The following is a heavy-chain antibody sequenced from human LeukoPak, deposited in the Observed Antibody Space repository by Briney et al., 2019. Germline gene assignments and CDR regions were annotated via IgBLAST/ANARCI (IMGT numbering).Heavy chain of an antibody. D-gene: IGHD6-19*01. Sequence: GGSLRLSCAASGFTFSSYGMHWVRQAPGKGLEWVAFIRYDGSNKYYADSVKGRFTISRDNSKNTLYLQMNSLRAEDTAVYYCAKDSSFSGWTTGVDYWGQGTLVTVSS. CDR2: IRYDGSNK. V-gene: IGHV3-30*02. CDR3: AKDSSFSGWTTGVDY. J-gene: IGHJ4*02. CDR1: GFTFSSYG.